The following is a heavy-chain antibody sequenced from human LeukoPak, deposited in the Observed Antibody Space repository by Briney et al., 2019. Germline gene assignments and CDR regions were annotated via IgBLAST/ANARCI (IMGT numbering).Heavy chain of an antibody. Sequence: GGSLRLSCAASGFTFSNYNFYWVRQAPGKGLEWVSSISSTSSYIYYADSVKGRFTISRDNAKNSLYLQMNSLRAEDTAVYYCARDRADAFDIWGQGTMVTVSS. CDR2: ISSTSSYI. CDR1: GFTFSNYN. J-gene: IGHJ3*02. V-gene: IGHV3-21*06. CDR3: ARDRADAFDI. D-gene: IGHD5-24*01.